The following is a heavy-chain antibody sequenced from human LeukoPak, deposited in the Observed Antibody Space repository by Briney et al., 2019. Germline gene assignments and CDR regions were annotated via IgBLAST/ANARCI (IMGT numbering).Heavy chain of an antibody. D-gene: IGHD3-3*01. V-gene: IGHV1-18*01. CDR3: AREDLSDAFDI. CDR2: ISGYNGHT. CDR1: GYTFTSYG. J-gene: IGHJ3*02. Sequence: ASVKVSCKASGYTFTSYGISWVRQAPGQGLEWMGWISGYNGHTKYAQKFQGRVTMTRDMSTSTVYMELSSLRSEDTAVYYCAREDLSDAFDIWGQGTMVTVSS.